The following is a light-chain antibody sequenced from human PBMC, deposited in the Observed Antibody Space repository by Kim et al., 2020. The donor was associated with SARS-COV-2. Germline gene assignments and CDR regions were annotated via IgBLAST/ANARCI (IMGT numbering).Light chain of an antibody. V-gene: IGLV2-8*01. CDR1: SSDIGAYDY. CDR2: EVN. Sequence: QSALTQPPSASGSPGQSVIISCTGSSSDIGAYDYVSWYQQHPGKAPKLILYEVNKRPSGVPDRFSGSKSGNTASLTVSGLRAEDEAAYYCSSYAGRQSGLFGGGTQLTVL. CDR3: SSYAGRQSGL. J-gene: IGLJ2*01.